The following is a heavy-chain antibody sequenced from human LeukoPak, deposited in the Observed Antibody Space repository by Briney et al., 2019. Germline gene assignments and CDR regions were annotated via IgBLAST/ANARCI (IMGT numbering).Heavy chain of an antibody. V-gene: IGHV1-18*01. CDR3: AREGIKILSGMDV. J-gene: IGHJ6*02. CDR2: ISAYNGNT. Sequence: ASVKVPCKASGYTFTSYGISGVRQAPGQGREWMGWISAYNGNTNYEQKLQGRVTMTTDTSTSTAYMELRSLRSDDTAVYYCAREGIKILSGMDVWGQGTTVTVSS. CDR1: GYTFTSYG. D-gene: IGHD3-16*01.